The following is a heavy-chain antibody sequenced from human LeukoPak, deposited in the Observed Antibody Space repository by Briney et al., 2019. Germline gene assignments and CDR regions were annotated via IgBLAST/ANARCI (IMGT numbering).Heavy chain of an antibody. J-gene: IGHJ4*02. Sequence: SVKVSCKASGGTFSSYAISWVRQAPGQGLEWMGGFIPIFGTANYAQKFQGRVTITADESTSTAYMELSSLRSEDTAVYYCARVAQGTNRYYDFWSGSDTYYFDYWGQGTLVTVSS. V-gene: IGHV1-69*13. CDR3: ARVAQGTNRYYDFWSGSDTYYFDY. D-gene: IGHD3-3*01. CDR2: FIPIFGTA. CDR1: GGTFSSYA.